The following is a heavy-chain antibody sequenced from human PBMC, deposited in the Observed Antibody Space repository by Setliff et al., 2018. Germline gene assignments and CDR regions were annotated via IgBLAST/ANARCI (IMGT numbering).Heavy chain of an antibody. V-gene: IGHV1-69*13. CDR3: ATGSGDSSGYYPGLDYYYYMDV. CDR1: GGTFSSHV. J-gene: IGHJ6*03. Sequence: GASVKVSCKTSGGTFSSHVISWVRQAPGQGLEWMGGIIPMFGTANYAQKVQGRVTITADESTSTAYMELSSLRSEDTAVYYCATGSGDSSGYYPGLDYYYYMDVWGKGTTVTVSS. D-gene: IGHD3-22*01. CDR2: IIPMFGTA.